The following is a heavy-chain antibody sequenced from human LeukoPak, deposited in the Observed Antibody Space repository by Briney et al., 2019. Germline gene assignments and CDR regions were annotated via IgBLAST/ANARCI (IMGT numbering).Heavy chain of an antibody. J-gene: IGHJ4*02. D-gene: IGHD5-18*01. CDR3: ARGWLLRPDY. CDR2: INTNTGNP. V-gene: IGHV7-4-1*02. Sequence: ASVKVSCKASGYTFTSYAMNWLRQAPGQGLEWMGWINTNTGNPTYAQGFTGRFVFSLDTSVSTAYLQISSLKAEDTAVYYCARGWLLRPDYWGQGTLVTVSS. CDR1: GYTFTSYA.